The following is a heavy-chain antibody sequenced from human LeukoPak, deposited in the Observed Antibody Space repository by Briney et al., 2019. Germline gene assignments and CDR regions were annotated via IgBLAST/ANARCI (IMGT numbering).Heavy chain of an antibody. CDR1: GGSFSGYY. CDR3: ARVRKYRSGGSCYSVSGY. V-gene: IGHV4-34*01. D-gene: IGHD2-15*01. J-gene: IGHJ4*02. CDR2: INHNGST. Sequence: EPSETLSLTCAVYGGSFSGYYWSWIRQPPGKGLEWIGEINHNGSTNYNPSLKSRVTISVDTSKNQFSLKLSSVTAADTAVYYCARVRKYRSGGSCYSVSGYWGQGTLVTVSS.